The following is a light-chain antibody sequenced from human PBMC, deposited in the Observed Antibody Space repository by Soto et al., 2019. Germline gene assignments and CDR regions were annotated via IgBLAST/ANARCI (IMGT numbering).Light chain of an antibody. CDR3: CSYAGSSSYV. J-gene: IGLJ1*01. V-gene: IGLV2-23*01. CDR2: EGS. CDR1: SSDVGSYNL. Sequence: QSALNQPASVSGSPGQSITISCTGTSSDVGSYNLVSWYQQHPGKAPKLMIYEGSKRPSGVSNRFSGSKSGNTASLTISGLQAEDEADCYCCSYAGSSSYVFGTVTKLTV.